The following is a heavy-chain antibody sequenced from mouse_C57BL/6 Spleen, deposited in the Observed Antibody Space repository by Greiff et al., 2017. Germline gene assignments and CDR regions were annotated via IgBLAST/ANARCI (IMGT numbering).Heavy chain of an antibody. CDR2: IRNKANGYTT. CDR3: ARYGVGSYDWYFDV. CDR1: GFTFTDYY. Sequence: EVQRVESGGGLVQPGGSLSLSCAASGFTFTDYYMSWVRQPPGKALEWLGFIRNKANGYTTEYSASVKGRFTISRDNSQSILYLQMNALRAEDSATYYCARYGVGSYDWYFDVWGTGTTVTVSS. J-gene: IGHJ1*03. V-gene: IGHV7-3*01. D-gene: IGHD1-1*02.